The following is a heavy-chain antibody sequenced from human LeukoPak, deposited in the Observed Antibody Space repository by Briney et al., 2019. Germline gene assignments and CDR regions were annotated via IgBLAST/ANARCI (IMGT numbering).Heavy chain of an antibody. CDR1: GFTFSSYS. CDR3: ARDTFYYGSGSYYTGDY. J-gene: IGHJ4*02. D-gene: IGHD3-10*01. Sequence: GRSLRLSCAASGFTFSSYSMHWVRQAPGKGLEWVAVISYDGSNKYYVDSVKGRFTISRDNSKNSLYLQMNSLRAEDPAVYYCARDTFYYGSGSYYTGDYWGQGTLVTVSP. V-gene: IGHV3-30-3*01. CDR2: ISYDGSNK.